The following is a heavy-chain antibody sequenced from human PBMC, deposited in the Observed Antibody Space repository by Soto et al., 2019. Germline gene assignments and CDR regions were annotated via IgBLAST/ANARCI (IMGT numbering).Heavy chain of an antibody. J-gene: IGHJ4*02. D-gene: IGHD3-22*01. CDR1: GFTFDDYA. Sequence: GGSLRLSCAASGFTFDDYAMHWVRQAPGKGLEWVSGISWNSGSIGYADSVKGRFTISRDNAKNSLYLQMNSLRAEDTALYYCAKGESPYYYDSSGYDYWGQGTLVTVSS. CDR3: AKGESPYYYDSSGYDY. CDR2: ISWNSGSI. V-gene: IGHV3-9*01.